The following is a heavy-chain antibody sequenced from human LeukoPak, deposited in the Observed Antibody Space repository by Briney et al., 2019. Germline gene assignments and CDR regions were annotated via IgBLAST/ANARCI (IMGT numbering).Heavy chain of an antibody. CDR2: IHYSGNT. CDR1: GGSTSSSNYY. J-gene: IGHJ4*02. CDR3: ARLGAGPTYYDFWSGYSSFYFDY. D-gene: IGHD3-3*01. V-gene: IGHV4-39*01. Sequence: SETLSLTCTVSGGSTSSSNYYWGWIRQLPGKGLEWIGGIHYSGNTYYNPSLKSRVTISVDTSKNQFSLKLSSVTAADTAVYYCARLGAGPTYYDFWSGYSSFYFDYWGQGTLVTVSS.